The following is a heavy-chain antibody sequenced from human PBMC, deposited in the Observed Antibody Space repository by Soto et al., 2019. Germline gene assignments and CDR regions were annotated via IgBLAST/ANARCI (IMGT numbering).Heavy chain of an antibody. CDR2: ISGSGGST. CDR1: GFTLSSYA. D-gene: IGHD6-6*01. CDR3: AKGEGSAARPSTWYPPPYYYYYMDV. V-gene: IGHV3-23*01. Sequence: GGSLRLSCAASGFTLSSYAMSWVRQAPGKGLEWVSAISGSGGSTYYADSVKGRFTISRDNSKNTLYLQMNSLRAEDTAVYYCAKGEGSAARPSTWYPPPYYYYYMDVWGKGTTVTVSS. J-gene: IGHJ6*03.